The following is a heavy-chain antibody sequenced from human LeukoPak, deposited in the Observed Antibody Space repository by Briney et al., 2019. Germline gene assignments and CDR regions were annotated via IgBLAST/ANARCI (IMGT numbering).Heavy chain of an antibody. CDR2: IKSKTDGGTT. CDR1: GFTFSNAW. CDR3: TTHTAYNYFDY. J-gene: IGHJ4*02. Sequence: GGSLRLSCAASGFTFSNAWVSWVRQAPGKGLEWVGRIKSKTDGGTTDYAAPVKGRFTISRDDSKNTLYLQMNCLKTEDTAVYYCTTHTAYNYFDYWGQGTLVTVSS. V-gene: IGHV3-15*01. D-gene: IGHD5-18*01.